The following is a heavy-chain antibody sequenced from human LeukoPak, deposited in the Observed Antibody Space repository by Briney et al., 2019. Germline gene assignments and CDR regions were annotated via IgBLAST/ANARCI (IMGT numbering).Heavy chain of an antibody. CDR2: IIPIFGTA. D-gene: IGHD5-24*01. V-gene: IGHV1-69*13. CDR3: ARRINDYYYMDV. J-gene: IGHJ6*03. Sequence: GASVKVSCKASGGTFSSYAISWVRQAPGQGLEWMGGIIPIFGTANYAQKFQGRVTITADESTSTAYMELSSLRSEDTAVYYCARRINDYYYMDVWGKGATVTVSS. CDR1: GGTFSSYA.